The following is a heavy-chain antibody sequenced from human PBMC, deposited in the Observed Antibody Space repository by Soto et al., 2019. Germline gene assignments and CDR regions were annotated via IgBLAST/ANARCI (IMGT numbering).Heavy chain of an antibody. D-gene: IGHD3-16*02. Sequence: GGSLRLSCAASGFTFSSYGMHWVRQAPGKGLEWVAVISYDGSNKYYADSVKGRFTISRDNSKNTLYLQMNSLRAEDTAVYYCAKDVSSGLSDYIWGSYRGSYFDYWGQGTLVTVSS. V-gene: IGHV3-30*18. CDR1: GFTFSSYG. CDR2: ISYDGSNK. CDR3: AKDVSSGLSDYIWGSYRGSYFDY. J-gene: IGHJ4*02.